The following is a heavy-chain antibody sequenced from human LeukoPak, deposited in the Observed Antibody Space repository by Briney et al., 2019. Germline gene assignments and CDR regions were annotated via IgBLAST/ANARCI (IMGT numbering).Heavy chain of an antibody. CDR1: GYTFTGYY. J-gene: IGHJ1*01. Sequence: ASVKVSCKASGYTFTGYYIHWVQQAPGQGLEWMGWVNPNDGGTIYTQRFQGRVTMTWDTSITTAYMELSSLTSDDTAVYYCARDLDSSWTGYSQSWGQGTLVTVSS. CDR2: VNPNDGGT. V-gene: IGHV1-2*02. D-gene: IGHD6-13*01. CDR3: ARDLDSSWTGYSQS.